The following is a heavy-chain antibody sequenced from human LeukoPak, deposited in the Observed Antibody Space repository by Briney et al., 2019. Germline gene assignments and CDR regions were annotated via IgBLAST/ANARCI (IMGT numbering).Heavy chain of an antibody. Sequence: PGGPLRLSCAASGFTFSSYDMNWVRQAPGKGLEWLSYISTTGSTEYYADSVKGRFTISRDNAKNSLYLQMNSLRAEDTAVYYCARDRATAYFDYWGQGTLVTVSS. V-gene: IGHV3-48*03. CDR2: ISTTGSTE. J-gene: IGHJ4*02. CDR1: GFTFSSYD. CDR3: ARDRATAYFDY. D-gene: IGHD5-24*01.